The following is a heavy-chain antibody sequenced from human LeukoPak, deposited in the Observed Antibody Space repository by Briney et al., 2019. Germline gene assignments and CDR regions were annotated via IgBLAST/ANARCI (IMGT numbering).Heavy chain of an antibody. CDR2: ISGSGGSR. D-gene: IGHD6-13*01. CDR1: GFIFSSYA. Sequence: GGSLRLSCAASGFIFSSYAMSWVRQAPGKALGWGSTISGSGGSRYYADSVKGRFTISRDNSKNTLYLQMNSLRADDTAVYYCAKEERAAAGRDFEYWGQGTLVTVSS. V-gene: IGHV3-23*01. J-gene: IGHJ4*02. CDR3: AKEERAAAGRDFEY.